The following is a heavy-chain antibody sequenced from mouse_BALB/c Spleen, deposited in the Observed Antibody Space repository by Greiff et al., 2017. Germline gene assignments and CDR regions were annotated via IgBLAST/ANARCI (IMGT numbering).Heavy chain of an antibody. CDR2: IYPGDGDT. CDR1: GYAFSSSW. V-gene: IGHV1-82*01. D-gene: IGHD1-1*01. Sequence: LVESGPELVKPGASVKISCKASGYAFSSSWMNWVKQRPGQGLEWIGRIYPGDGDTNYNGKFKGKATLTADKSSSTAYMQLSSLTSVDSAVYFCARDYYGSSYVGFAYWGQGTLVTVSA. J-gene: IGHJ3*01. CDR3: ARDYYGSSYVGFAY.